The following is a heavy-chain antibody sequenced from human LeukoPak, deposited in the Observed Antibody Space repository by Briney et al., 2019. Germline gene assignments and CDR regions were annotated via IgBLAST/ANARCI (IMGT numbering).Heavy chain of an antibody. CDR3: ARVHYYDTTRFDY. V-gene: IGHV4-34*01. CDR2: INHSGST. CDR1: GGSFSGYY. J-gene: IGHJ4*02. Sequence: SETLSLTCAVYGGSFSGYYWSWIRQPPGKGLEWIGEINHSGSTNYNPSLKSRVTISVDTSKNQFSLKLSSVTAADTAVYYCARVHYYDTTRFDYWGQGTLVTVSS. D-gene: IGHD3-22*01.